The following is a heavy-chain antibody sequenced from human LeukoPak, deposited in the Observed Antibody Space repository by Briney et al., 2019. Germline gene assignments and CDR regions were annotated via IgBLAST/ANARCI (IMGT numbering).Heavy chain of an antibody. J-gene: IGHJ4*02. CDR1: GGTFISYA. V-gene: IGHV1-69*13. D-gene: IGHD1-26*01. Sequence: SVKVSCKASGGTFISYAISWVRQAPGQGLEWMGGIIPIFGTANYAQKFQGRVTITADESTSTAYMELSSLRSEDTAVYYCARGWELLGTPYFDYWGQGTLVTVSS. CDR2: IIPIFGTA. CDR3: ARGWELLGTPYFDY.